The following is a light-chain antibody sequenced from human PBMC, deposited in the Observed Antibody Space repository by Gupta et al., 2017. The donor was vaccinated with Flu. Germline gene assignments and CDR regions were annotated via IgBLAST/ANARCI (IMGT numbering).Light chain of an antibody. CDR1: QSVNYY. V-gene: IGKV3-11*01. CDR3: QLLSSWPPNT. J-gene: IGKJ4*01. Sequence: EVVLTQSPDTLSLSPGERATLSCRASQSVNYYLAWYQQKPGQPPRLLIYDSSKRATGNPARFSGSGLGKDFTLTISSREPEDFAVYYSQLLSSWPPNTFGGGT. CDR2: DSS.